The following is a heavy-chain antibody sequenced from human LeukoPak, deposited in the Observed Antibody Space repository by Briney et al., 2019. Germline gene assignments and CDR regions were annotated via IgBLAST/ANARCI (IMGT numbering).Heavy chain of an antibody. CDR1: GGSISSGDYY. V-gene: IGHV4-61*02. Sequence: SQTLSLTCTVSGGSISSGDYYWSWIRQPAGKGLEWIGRIYTSGSTNYNPSLKSRVTISVDTSKNQFSLKLSSVTAADTAVYYCASSPGYQIYYYYYYMDVWGKGTTVTVSS. CDR2: IYTSGST. CDR3: ASSPGYQIYYYYYYMDV. D-gene: IGHD5-12*01. J-gene: IGHJ6*03.